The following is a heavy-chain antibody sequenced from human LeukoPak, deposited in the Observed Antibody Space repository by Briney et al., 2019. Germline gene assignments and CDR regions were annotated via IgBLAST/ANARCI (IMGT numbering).Heavy chain of an antibody. CDR1: GFTFSSYW. Sequence: PGGSRRLSCAASGFTFSSYWMSWVRQAPGKGLEWVANINQDGSEKYYVDSVKGRFTISRDNAKNSLYLQMNSLRAEDTAVYYCARDREGIFGVAEIDDWGQGTLLTVSS. V-gene: IGHV3-7*01. CDR3: ARDREGIFGVAEIDD. CDR2: INQDGSEK. J-gene: IGHJ4*02. D-gene: IGHD3-3*01.